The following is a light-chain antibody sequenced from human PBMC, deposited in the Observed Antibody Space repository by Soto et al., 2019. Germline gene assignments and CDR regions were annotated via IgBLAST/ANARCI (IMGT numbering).Light chain of an antibody. V-gene: IGKV3-20*01. CDR3: QQYGSSPWT. Sequence: EIVFTQSPGTLFLSPGERATLSCRASQSVTSNYLAWYQQKPGQAPRLLIYGASNRATGIPDRFSGSVSGTDFTLTISRLEPEDFSVFYCQQYGSSPWTFGHGTKVEIK. J-gene: IGKJ1*01. CDR2: GAS. CDR1: QSVTSNY.